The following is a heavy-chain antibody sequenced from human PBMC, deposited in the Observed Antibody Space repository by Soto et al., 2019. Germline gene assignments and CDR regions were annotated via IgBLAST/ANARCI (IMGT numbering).Heavy chain of an antibody. V-gene: IGHV3-53*01. CDR1: GFTISSNY. CDR3: ARRRWSLVDWCLDL. CDR2: IYSGGNS. J-gene: IGHJ2*01. Sequence: EVQLVESGGGLVQPGGSLRLSCAASGFTISSNYMTWVRQAPGKGLEWVSVIYSGGNSYYADSVKGRFTISRDTSKNTLYLQMNSLRAEDTAVDYCARRRWSLVDWCLDLWGRGTLVTVSS. D-gene: IGHD1-26*01.